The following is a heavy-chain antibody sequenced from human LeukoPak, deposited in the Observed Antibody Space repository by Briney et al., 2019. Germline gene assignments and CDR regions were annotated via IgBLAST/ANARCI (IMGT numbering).Heavy chain of an antibody. CDR3: ARLQYSGSFGFDY. CDR1: GGSISSYY. CDR2: IYYSGST. D-gene: IGHD1-26*01. Sequence: PSETLSLTCTVSGGSISSYYWSWIRQPPGKGLEWIGYIYYSGSTNYNPSLKSRVTISVDTSKNQFSLKLSSVTAADTAVYYCARLQYSGSFGFDYWGQGTLVTVSS. V-gene: IGHV4-59*12. J-gene: IGHJ4*02.